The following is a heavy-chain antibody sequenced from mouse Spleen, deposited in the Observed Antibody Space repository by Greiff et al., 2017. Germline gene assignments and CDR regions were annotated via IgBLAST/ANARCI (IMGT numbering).Heavy chain of an antibody. Sequence: DVQLQESGPGLVKPSQSLSLTCSVTGYSITSGYYWNWIRQFPGNKLEWMGYISYDGSNNYNPSLKNRISITRDTSKNQFFLKLNSVTTEDTATYYCARGIGPWFAYWGQGTLVTVSA. J-gene: IGHJ3*01. D-gene: IGHD2-14*01. CDR1: GYSITSGYY. CDR3: ARGIGPWFAY. CDR2: ISYDGSN. V-gene: IGHV3-6*01.